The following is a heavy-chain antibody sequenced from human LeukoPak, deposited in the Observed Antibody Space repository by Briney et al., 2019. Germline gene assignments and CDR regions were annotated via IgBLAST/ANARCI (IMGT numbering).Heavy chain of an antibody. CDR2: IWYDGSNK. V-gene: IGHV3-33*01. D-gene: IGHD6-19*01. CDR1: GFTFSSYG. CDR3: ARDVRIAVASTGGWFDP. J-gene: IGHJ5*02. Sequence: GGSLRLSCAASGFTFSSYGMHWVRQAPGKGLEWVAVIWYDGSNKYYADSVKGRFTISRDNSKNTLYLQMNSLRAEDTAVYYCARDVRIAVASTGGWFDPWGQGTLVTVSS.